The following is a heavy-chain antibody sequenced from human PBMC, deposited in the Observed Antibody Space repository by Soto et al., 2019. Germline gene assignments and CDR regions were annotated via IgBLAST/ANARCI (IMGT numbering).Heavy chain of an antibody. CDR3: ARPVNCYDSSGYRY. Sequence: SETLSLTCTVSGGSISSGGYYWSWIRQHPGKGLEWIGYIYYSGSTYYNPSLKSRVTISVDTSKNQFSLKLSSVTAADTAVYYCARPVNCYDSSGYRYWGQGTLVTVSS. D-gene: IGHD3-22*01. V-gene: IGHV4-31*03. J-gene: IGHJ4*02. CDR2: IYYSGST. CDR1: GGSISSGGYY.